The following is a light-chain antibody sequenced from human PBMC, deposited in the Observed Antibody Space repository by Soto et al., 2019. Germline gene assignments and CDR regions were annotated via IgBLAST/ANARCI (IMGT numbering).Light chain of an antibody. V-gene: IGLV2-8*01. CDR3: SSYVGSNFHVL. CDR2: DVD. Sequence: QSALTQPPSASGSPGQSVTISCTGTTSDVGGYNYVSWYQQHPGKAPKLLVYDVDKRPSGVPDRFSGSQSGNTASLTVSGLQAEDEADDYCSSYVGSNFHVLFGGGTKLTVL. CDR1: TSDVGGYNY. J-gene: IGLJ2*01.